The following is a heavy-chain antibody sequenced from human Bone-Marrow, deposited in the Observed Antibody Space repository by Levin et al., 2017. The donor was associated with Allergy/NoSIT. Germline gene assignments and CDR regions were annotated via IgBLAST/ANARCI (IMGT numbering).Heavy chain of an antibody. J-gene: IGHJ4*02. CDR2: INPNTGVT. Sequence: ASVKVSCKASGYAFSGTYIHWVRQAPGQGLEWMGRINPNTGVTNSAQKFKDRLTMNRDTSISTAYMDLLSLRSDDTAFYYFARGLFHETTGSFSRASDFWGQGTLVTVSS. CDR3: ARGLFHETTGSFSRASDF. V-gene: IGHV1-2*06. CDR1: GYAFSGTY. D-gene: IGHD2-8*02.